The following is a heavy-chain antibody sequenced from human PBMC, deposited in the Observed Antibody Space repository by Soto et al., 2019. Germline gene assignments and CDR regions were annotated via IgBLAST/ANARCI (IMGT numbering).Heavy chain of an antibody. D-gene: IGHD3-22*01. Sequence: QVQLVQSGAEVKKPGASVKVSCNTSGYTFTNYGITWVRQAPGQGLEWMGWISAYNGNTGYTQKLQGRVTITTDTSTRTAYMELRSLRSDDTAVYYCARDLGYYYDSSGFYSYFQYWGQGTLVTVSS. CDR1: GYTFTNYG. V-gene: IGHV1-18*01. CDR2: ISAYNGNT. CDR3: ARDLGYYYDSSGFYSYFQY. J-gene: IGHJ1*01.